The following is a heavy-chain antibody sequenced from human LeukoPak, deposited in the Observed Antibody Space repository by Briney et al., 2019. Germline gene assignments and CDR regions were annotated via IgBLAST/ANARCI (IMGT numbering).Heavy chain of an antibody. Sequence: TASHTPSPTCTVSGGSVSSSSYYWGWLRQPPGKGLGWTGIIDYSGSTCSNRSHTTRVTISVGTSTHHISLKLSSVPAADTAVYFCARRRMVYANYYYFYYMDVWGKGSTVTVS. CDR1: GGSVSSSSYY. D-gene: IGHD2-8*01. CDR2: IDYSGST. J-gene: IGHJ6*03. V-gene: IGHV4-39*02. CDR3: ARRRMVYANYYYFYYMDV.